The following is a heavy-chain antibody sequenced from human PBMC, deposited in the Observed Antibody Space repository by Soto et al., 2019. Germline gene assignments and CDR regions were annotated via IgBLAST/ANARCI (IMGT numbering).Heavy chain of an antibody. V-gene: IGHV3-23*01. Sequence: PGGSLRLSCAASGFTFSSYSKNWVRQAPGEGLEWVSTITDTGGDTKYADSVRGRFTMSRDNSKKTLYLQMNSLRVEDSALYYCARGSTDSYPGSRIFDFWGRGTLVTVSS. J-gene: IGHJ4*02. CDR1: GFTFSSYS. CDR3: ARGSTDSYPGSRIFDF. D-gene: IGHD3-10*01. CDR2: ITDTGGDT.